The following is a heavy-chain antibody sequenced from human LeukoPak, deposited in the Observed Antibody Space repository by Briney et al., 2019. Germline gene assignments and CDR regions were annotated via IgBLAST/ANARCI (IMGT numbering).Heavy chain of an antibody. J-gene: IGHJ4*02. Sequence: GGSLRLSCAASGSTFSSYSMNWVRQAPGKGLEWVSSISSSSNYIYYADSMKGRFTISRDNAKNSLYLQMNSLRAEDTAVYYCAREVRQWLVDYWGQGTLVTVSS. CDR2: ISSSSNYI. V-gene: IGHV3-21*01. CDR3: AREVRQWLVDY. CDR1: GSTFSSYS. D-gene: IGHD6-19*01.